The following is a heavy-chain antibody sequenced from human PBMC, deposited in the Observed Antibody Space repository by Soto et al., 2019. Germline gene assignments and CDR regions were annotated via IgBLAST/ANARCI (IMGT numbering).Heavy chain of an antibody. V-gene: IGHV4-34*01. CDR2: INHSGST. Sequence: PSETLSLTCAVYGGSFSGYYWSWIRQPPGKGLEWIGEINHSGSTNYNPSLKSRVTISVDTSKNQFSLKLSSVTAADTAVYYCARRRYGSGRQYFQHWGQGTLVTVSA. CDR3: ARRRYGSGRQYFQH. J-gene: IGHJ1*01. CDR1: GGSFSGYY. D-gene: IGHD6-19*01.